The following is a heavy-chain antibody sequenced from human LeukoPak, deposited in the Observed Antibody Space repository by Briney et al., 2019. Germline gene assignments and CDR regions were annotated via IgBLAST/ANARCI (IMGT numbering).Heavy chain of an antibody. V-gene: IGHV5-51*01. J-gene: IGHJ4*02. Sequence: GESLKISCKGSGYSFTSYWIGWVRQMPGKGLEWMGIIYPGDSDTRYSPSFQGQVTISADKSISTAYLQWSSLKASDTAMYYCARHGGYYYDSSGRNLPFDYWGQGTLVTVSS. CDR2: IYPGDSDT. D-gene: IGHD3-22*01. CDR3: ARHGGYYYDSSGRNLPFDY. CDR1: GYSFTSYW.